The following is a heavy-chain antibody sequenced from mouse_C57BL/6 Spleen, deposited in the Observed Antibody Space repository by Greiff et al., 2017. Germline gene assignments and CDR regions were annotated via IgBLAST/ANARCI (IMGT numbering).Heavy chain of an antibody. J-gene: IGHJ4*01. CDR2: IDPSDSYT. CDR3: ARSRDPSDYAMDD. D-gene: IGHD2-13*01. V-gene: IGHV1-59*01. CDR1: GYTFTSYW. Sequence: QVQLQQPGAELVRPGTSVKLSCKASGYTFTSYWMHWVKQRPGQGLEWIGVIDPSDSYTNYNQKFKGKATLTVDTSSSTAYMQLSSLTSEDSAVYYCARSRDPSDYAMDDWGQGTSVTVSS.